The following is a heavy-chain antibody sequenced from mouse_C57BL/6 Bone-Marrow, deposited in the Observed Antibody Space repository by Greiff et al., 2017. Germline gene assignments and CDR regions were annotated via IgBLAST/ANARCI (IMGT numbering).Heavy chain of an antibody. CDR1: GYTFTSYW. V-gene: IGHV1-50*01. Sequence: QVQLQQPGAELVKPGASVKLSCKASGYTFTSYWMQWVKQRPGQGLEWIGEIDPSDSYTNYNQKFKGKATLTVDTSSSTAYMQLSSLTSEDSAVYYCARGDYGSEFAYWGQGTLVTVSA. D-gene: IGHD1-1*01. CDR2: IDPSDSYT. CDR3: ARGDYGSEFAY. J-gene: IGHJ3*01.